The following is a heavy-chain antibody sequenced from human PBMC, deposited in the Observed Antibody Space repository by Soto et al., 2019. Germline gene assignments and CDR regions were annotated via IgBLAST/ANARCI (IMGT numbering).Heavy chain of an antibody. CDR1: GFTISTYA. CDR2: ITYNENNK. V-gene: IGHV3-30-3*01. J-gene: IGHJ6*02. CDR3: ARGEIYYSDPWGAMDV. D-gene: IGHD3-22*01. Sequence: QAQVVESGGGVVQPGGSLRLSCSASGFTISTYAMHWVRQAPGKGLEWVAVITYNENNKYYADSVRGRFTISRDTSQNTLSLQLNSLRVEDTAVYYCARGEIYYSDPWGAMDVWGQGTTVTVSS.